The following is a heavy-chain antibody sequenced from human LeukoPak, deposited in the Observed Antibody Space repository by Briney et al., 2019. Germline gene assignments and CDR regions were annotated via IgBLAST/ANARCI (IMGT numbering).Heavy chain of an antibody. CDR1: GASITTSPYY. V-gene: IGHV4-39*01. CDR2: IDYRGRT. CDR3: AHYISRTMRDS. J-gene: IGHJ4*02. D-gene: IGHD3-22*01. Sequence: PSQTLSLTCTVSGASITTSPYYWGWIRQPPGKGLEWIGSIDYRGRTSYNPSLRSRVTISADTSKNQFSLTLNLLTATDAAIYYCAHYISRTMRDSWGRGTLVTVSA.